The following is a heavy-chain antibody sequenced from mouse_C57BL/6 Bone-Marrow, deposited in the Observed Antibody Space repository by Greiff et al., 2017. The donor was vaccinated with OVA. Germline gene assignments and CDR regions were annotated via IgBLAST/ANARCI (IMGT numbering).Heavy chain of an antibody. Sequence: QVQLQQSGAELARPGASVKMSCKASGYTFTSYTMHWVKQRPGQGLEWIGYINPSSGYTKYNQKFKDKATLTADKSSSTAYMQLSSLTSEDSAVYYCARPSPLLRGSAMDYWGQGTSGTVSS. V-gene: IGHV1-4*01. D-gene: IGHD1-1*01. CDR3: ARPSPLLRGSAMDY. J-gene: IGHJ4*01. CDR2: INPSSGYT. CDR1: GYTFTSYT.